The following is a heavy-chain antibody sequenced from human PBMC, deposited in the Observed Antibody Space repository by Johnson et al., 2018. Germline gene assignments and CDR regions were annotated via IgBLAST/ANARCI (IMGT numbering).Heavy chain of an antibody. CDR1: GFTFSRHG. J-gene: IGHJ4*02. Sequence: QVQLVQSGGGVVQPGRSLRLSCAASGFTFSRHGMHWVRQAPGKGLEWVASIWFDGSHRSYVDSLKGRFTISRDNSNNTLYLQINSLRAEDTALYYCARDLADDNSSWFDYWGQGTLVIVSS. D-gene: IGHD6-13*01. CDR3: ARDLADDNSSWFDY. CDR2: IWFDGSHR. V-gene: IGHV3-33*01.